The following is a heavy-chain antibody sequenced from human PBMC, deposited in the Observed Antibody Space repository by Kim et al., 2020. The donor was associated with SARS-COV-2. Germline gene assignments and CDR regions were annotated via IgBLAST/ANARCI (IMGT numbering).Heavy chain of an antibody. J-gene: IGHJ2*01. CDR1: EFTVSNNY. D-gene: IGHD5-18*01. V-gene: IGHV3-53*01. CDR2: IYSGGST. CDR3: VKDGAMGSWSWYFDL. Sequence: GGSLRLSCTTSEFTVSNNYMSWVRQAPGKGLEWVSVIYSGGSTFYADSVKGRFTISRDNSKNTVYLQMNSLRAEDTAVYYCVKDGAMGSWSWYFDLWGRGTLVTVSS.